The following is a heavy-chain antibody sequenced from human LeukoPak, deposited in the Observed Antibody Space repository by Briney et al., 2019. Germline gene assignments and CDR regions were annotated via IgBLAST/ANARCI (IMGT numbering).Heavy chain of an antibody. CDR2: ISYDGSNK. V-gene: IGHV3-30-3*01. CDR1: GFTFSSYA. CDR3: ARAHRHAGRLKQEFARGEFDY. J-gene: IGHJ4*02. Sequence: GGSLRLSCAASGFTFSSYAMHWVRQAPGKGLEWVAVISYDGSNKYYADSVKGRFTISRDNSKNTLYLQMNSLRAEDTAVYYCARAHRHAGRLKQEFARGEFDYWGQGTLVTVSS. D-gene: IGHD7-27*01.